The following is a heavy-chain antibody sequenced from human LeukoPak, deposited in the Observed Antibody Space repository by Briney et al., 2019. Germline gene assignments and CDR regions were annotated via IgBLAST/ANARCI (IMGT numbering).Heavy chain of an antibody. Sequence: SETLSLTCTVSGGSISSTGYYWGWIRQPPGRGLEWIGSIYYSGITYYNPSLKSRVTISVDTSNNQFSLKLSSVTAADTAVYYCARHGGYSGYDTKFDYWGQGTLVTVSS. D-gene: IGHD5-12*01. CDR3: ARHGGYSGYDTKFDY. V-gene: IGHV4-39*01. CDR2: IYYSGIT. J-gene: IGHJ4*02. CDR1: GGSISSTGYY.